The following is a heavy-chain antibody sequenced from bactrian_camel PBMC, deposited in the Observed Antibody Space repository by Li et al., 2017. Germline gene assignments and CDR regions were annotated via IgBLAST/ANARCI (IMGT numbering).Heavy chain of an antibody. Sequence: HVQLVEYGGGSVQAGGSLRLSCAVSGYTYTTFCLGWFRQAPGKEREGVGSFYTGGSPTYYTDSVKGRFTITLDKATDTLYLLMDNLKPEDTAMYYCMADPAGTERYCQRKAGIPDKDFARWGQGTQVTVS. CDR3: MADPAGTERYCQRKAGIPDKDFAR. J-gene: IGHJ4*01. CDR2: FYTGGSPT. CDR1: GYTYTTFC. D-gene: IGHD6*01. V-gene: IGHV3S6*01.